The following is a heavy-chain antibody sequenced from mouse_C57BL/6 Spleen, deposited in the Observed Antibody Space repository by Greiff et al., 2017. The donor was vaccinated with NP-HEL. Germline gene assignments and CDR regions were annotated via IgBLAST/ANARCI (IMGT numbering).Heavy chain of an antibody. Sequence: EVNVVESGGGLVKPGGSLKLSCAASGFTFSSSAMSWVRQTPEKRLEWVATIIDGGSYTSYPVNVKGRFPISRDNAKNHLYLHMSHLKSEDTAMYYCARDRGIYYDYDGYAMGYWGQGTSVTVSS. CDR3: ARDRGIYYDYDGYAMGY. J-gene: IGHJ4*01. CDR1: GFTFSSSA. CDR2: IIDGGSYT. V-gene: IGHV5-4*01. D-gene: IGHD2-4*01.